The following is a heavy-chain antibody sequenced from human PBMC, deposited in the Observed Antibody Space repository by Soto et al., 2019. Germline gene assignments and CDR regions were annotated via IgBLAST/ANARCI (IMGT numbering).Heavy chain of an antibody. D-gene: IGHD3-22*01. CDR3: ARGVHYDSSGYYYFY. V-gene: IGHV1-69*13. J-gene: IGHJ4*02. Sequence: ASVKVSCKASGGTFSSYAIDWVRQAPGQGLEWMGGIIPIFGTANYAQKFQGRITITADESTSTAYMELRSLRSEDTAVYYCARGVHYDSSGYYYFYWGQGTLVTVSS. CDR1: GGTFSSYA. CDR2: IIPIFGTA.